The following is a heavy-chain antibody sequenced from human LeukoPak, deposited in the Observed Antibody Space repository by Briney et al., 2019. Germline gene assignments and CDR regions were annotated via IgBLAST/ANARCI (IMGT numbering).Heavy chain of an antibody. CDR2: INPNSGGT. V-gene: IGHV1-2*02. CDR1: GYTFTGYY. Sequence: GASVKVSCKASGYTFTGYYMHWVRQAPGQGLEWMGWINPNSGGTNYAQKFQGRVTMTRDTSISTAYMELSRLRSDDTAVYYCARLPKTYYDFWSGNPHSDAFDIWGQGTMVTVSS. J-gene: IGHJ3*02. D-gene: IGHD3-3*01. CDR3: ARLPKTYYDFWSGNPHSDAFDI.